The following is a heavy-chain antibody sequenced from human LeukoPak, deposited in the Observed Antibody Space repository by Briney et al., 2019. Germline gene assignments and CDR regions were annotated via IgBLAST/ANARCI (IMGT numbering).Heavy chain of an antibody. CDR3: ARGEPYYDILTRRGVFDY. CDR1: GFTFSSYS. J-gene: IGHJ4*02. CDR2: ISSSSSTI. V-gene: IGHV3-48*01. Sequence: GGSLRLSCAASGFTFSSYSMNWVRQAPGKGLERVSYISSSSSTIYYADSVKGRFTISRDNAKNSLYLQMNSLRAEDTAVYYCARGEPYYDILTRRGVFDYWGQGTLVTVSS. D-gene: IGHD3-9*01.